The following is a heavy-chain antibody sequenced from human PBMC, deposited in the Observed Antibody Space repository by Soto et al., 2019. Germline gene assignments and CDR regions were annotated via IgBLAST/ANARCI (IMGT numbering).Heavy chain of an antibody. CDR1: GGSFSGYY. V-gene: IGHV4-34*01. CDR3: ARSGRGEYYDYVWGSRGAFDI. CDR2: INHSGST. D-gene: IGHD3-16*01. J-gene: IGHJ3*02. Sequence: SETLSLTCAVYGGSFSGYYWSWIRQPPGKGLEWIGEINHSGSTNYNPSLKSRVTISVDTSKNQFSLKLSSVTAADTAVYYCARSGRGEYYDYVWGSRGAFDIWGQGTMVTVSS.